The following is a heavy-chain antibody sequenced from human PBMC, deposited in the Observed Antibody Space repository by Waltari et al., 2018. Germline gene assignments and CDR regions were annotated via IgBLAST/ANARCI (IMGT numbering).Heavy chain of an antibody. CDR3: AHSRAYDYIWGSYRGYYFDY. D-gene: IGHD3-16*02. J-gene: IGHJ4*02. Sequence: QITLKESGPTLVKPTQTLTLTCTFSGFSLSTSGVGVGWIRQPPGKALEWLALIYWNDDKRYSPSLKSRLTITKDTSKNQVVLTMTNMDPVDTATYYCAHSRAYDYIWGSYRGYYFDYWGQGTLVTVSS. CDR1: GFSLSTSGVG. V-gene: IGHV2-5*01. CDR2: IYWNDDK.